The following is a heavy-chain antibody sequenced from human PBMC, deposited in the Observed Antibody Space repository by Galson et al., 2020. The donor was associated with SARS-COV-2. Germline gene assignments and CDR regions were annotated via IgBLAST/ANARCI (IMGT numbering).Heavy chain of an antibody. Sequence: TGGSLRLSCAASGFTFSDAWMSWVRQAPGKGLEWVAVIWYDGSNKYYADSVKGRFTISRDNSKNTLYLQMNSLRADDTAVYYCARGSSSNAFDIWGQGTMVTVSS. J-gene: IGHJ3*02. CDR1: GFTFSDAW. CDR2: IWYDGSNK. V-gene: IGHV3-33*08. CDR3: ARGSSSNAFDI. D-gene: IGHD3-10*01.